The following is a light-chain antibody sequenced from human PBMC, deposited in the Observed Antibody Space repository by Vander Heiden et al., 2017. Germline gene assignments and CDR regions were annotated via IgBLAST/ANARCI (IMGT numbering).Light chain of an antibody. CDR3: QSDDSSLSGSV. J-gene: IGLJ2*01. V-gene: IGLV1-40*01. CDR2: GNS. Sequence: QSVLTQPPSVSGAPGQRVTISCTGSSSNIGAGYDVHWYQQLPVTAPNLLIYGNSNRPSGVPDRFSGAKSGTSASLAITGLQAEDEADYYCQSDDSSLSGSVFGGGTKLTVL. CDR1: SSNIGAGYD.